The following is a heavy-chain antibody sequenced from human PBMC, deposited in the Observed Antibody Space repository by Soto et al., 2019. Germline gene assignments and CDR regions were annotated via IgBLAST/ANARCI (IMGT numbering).Heavy chain of an antibody. Sequence: QVQLVESGGGVDQPGRSLRLSCAASGFTFSSYGMHWVRQAPGKGLEWVAVISYDGSNKYYADSVKGRFTISRDNSKNTLYLQMNSLRAQDTAVYYCAKDRESSGWFTYYFDYWGQGTLVTVSS. CDR1: GFTFSSYG. J-gene: IGHJ4*02. V-gene: IGHV3-30*18. D-gene: IGHD6-19*01. CDR2: ISYDGSNK. CDR3: AKDRESSGWFTYYFDY.